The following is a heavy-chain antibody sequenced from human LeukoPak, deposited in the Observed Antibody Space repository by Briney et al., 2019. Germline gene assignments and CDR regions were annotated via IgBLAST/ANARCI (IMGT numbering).Heavy chain of an antibody. J-gene: IGHJ4*02. CDR2: IDPSDSHT. V-gene: IGHV5-10-1*01. CDR1: GDKFANYW. D-gene: IGHD6-19*01. Sequence: GESLRISCKGSGDKFANYWISWVRQMPGKGLEWRGTIDPSDSHTNYSPSFQGHVTISADKSISTAYLQWSSLKASATAMYYCARSTIQGYSSGWYGYWGQGTLVTVSS. CDR3: ARSTIQGYSSGWYGY.